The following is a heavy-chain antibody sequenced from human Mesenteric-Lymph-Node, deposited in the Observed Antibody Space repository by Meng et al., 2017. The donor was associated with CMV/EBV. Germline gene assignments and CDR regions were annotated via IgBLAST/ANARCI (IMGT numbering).Heavy chain of an antibody. Sequence: SETLSLTCTVSGGSISSYYWSWIRQPPGKGLEWIGGVHYSGSTNYNPSLESRVTISVDTSKNQFSLRLSSVTAADTAVYYCARDPHPIVGAAYGMDVWGQGTTVTVSS. CDR3: ARDPHPIVGAAYGMDV. CDR2: VHYSGST. J-gene: IGHJ6*02. D-gene: IGHD1-26*01. CDR1: GGSISSYY. V-gene: IGHV4-59*12.